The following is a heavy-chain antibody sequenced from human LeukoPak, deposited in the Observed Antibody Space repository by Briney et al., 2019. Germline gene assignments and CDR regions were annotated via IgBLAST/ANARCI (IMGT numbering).Heavy chain of an antibody. D-gene: IGHD3-22*01. J-gene: IGHJ4*02. CDR2: IYPGDSDD. CDR1: GYRFTNYW. CDR3: ARHDSSGYCDY. V-gene: IGHV5-51*01. Sequence: LGESLKISCKGSGYRFTNYWISWVRQMPGKGLELMGFIYPGDSDDRYSPSFQGQVTISVDKSITTAYLQWSSLKASDTAMYYCARHDSSGYCDYWGQGTLVTVSS.